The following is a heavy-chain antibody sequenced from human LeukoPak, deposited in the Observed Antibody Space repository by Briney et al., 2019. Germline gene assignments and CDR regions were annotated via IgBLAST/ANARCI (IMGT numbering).Heavy chain of an antibody. CDR2: IYYSGST. V-gene: IGHV4-59*01. CDR3: ARARSSGYYYGS. Sequence: PSETLSLTCTVSVGSISSYYWSWIRQPPGKGLEWIGYIYYSGSTNYNPSLKSRVTISVDTSKNQFSLKLSSVTAADTAVYYCARARSSGYYYGSWGQETLVTVSS. CDR1: VGSISSYY. D-gene: IGHD3-22*01. J-gene: IGHJ5*02.